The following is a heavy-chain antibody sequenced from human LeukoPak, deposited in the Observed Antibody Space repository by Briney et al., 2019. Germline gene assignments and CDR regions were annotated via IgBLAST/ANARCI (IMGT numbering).Heavy chain of an antibody. J-gene: IGHJ4*02. CDR3: ARDGWDYGSGRAPVF. CDR2: IWYDGSNK. CDR1: GFTFSSYG. V-gene: IGHV3-33*01. D-gene: IGHD3-10*01. Sequence: PGRSLRLSCAASGFTFSSYGMHWVRQAPGKGLEWVAVIWYDGSNKYYADSVKGRFTISRDNSKNTLYLQMNSLRAEDTAVYYCARDGWDYGSGRAPVFWGQGTLVTVSS.